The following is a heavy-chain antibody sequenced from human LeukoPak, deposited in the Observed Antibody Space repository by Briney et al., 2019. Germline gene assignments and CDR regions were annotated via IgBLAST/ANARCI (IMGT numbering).Heavy chain of an antibody. V-gene: IGHV4-34*01. CDR1: GGSFSGHY. CDR2: INHSGST. J-gene: IGHJ6*03. Sequence: SETLSLTCAVYGGSFSGHYWSWIRQPPGKGLEWIGEINHSGSTNYNPSLKSRVTISVDTSKNQFSLKLSSVTAADTAVYYCARVHVDTAMVFYYYYYMDVWGKGTTVTVSS. D-gene: IGHD5-18*01. CDR3: ARVHVDTAMVFYYYYYMDV.